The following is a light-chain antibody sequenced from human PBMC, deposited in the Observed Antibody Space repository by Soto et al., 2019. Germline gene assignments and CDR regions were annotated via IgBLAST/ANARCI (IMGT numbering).Light chain of an antibody. Sequence: IVMTQSPATLSVYAGEGVTLSCRASQRVSSTLACYHQSPGHPPRLLLFGASTRATGIPARFSGSGSWTEFSLTISSLQSADFAVYYCQQYTTWPPITFGQGTRLEIK. CDR3: QQYTTWPPIT. V-gene: IGKV3-15*01. J-gene: IGKJ5*01. CDR2: GAS. CDR1: QRVSST.